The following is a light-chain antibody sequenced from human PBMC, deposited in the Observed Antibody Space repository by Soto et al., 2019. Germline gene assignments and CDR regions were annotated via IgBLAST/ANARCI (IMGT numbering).Light chain of an antibody. J-gene: IGKJ1*01. CDR2: GAS. CDR3: HQYNNWPTWT. Sequence: EIVMTQSPATLSVSPGERATLSCRASQSVSSNLAWYQQKPGQAHRLLIYGASTRATGIPARFSGSWSGTEFTLTISSLQSEDFAVYYCHQYNNWPTWTFGQGTKVSIK. V-gene: IGKV3-15*01. CDR1: QSVSSN.